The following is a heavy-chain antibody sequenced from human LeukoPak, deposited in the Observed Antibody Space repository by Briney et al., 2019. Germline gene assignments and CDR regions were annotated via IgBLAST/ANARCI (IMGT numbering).Heavy chain of an antibody. CDR2: ISGSGGSA. CDR3: AKDLPMIVVADAFDI. V-gene: IGHV3-23*01. Sequence: PGGSLRLSXAASGFTFSSYAMSWVRQAPGKGLEWVSAISGSGGSAYYADSVKGRFTISRDNSKNTLYLQMNSLRAEDTAVYYCAKDLPMIVVADAFDIWGQGTMVTVSS. D-gene: IGHD3-22*01. J-gene: IGHJ3*02. CDR1: GFTFSSYA.